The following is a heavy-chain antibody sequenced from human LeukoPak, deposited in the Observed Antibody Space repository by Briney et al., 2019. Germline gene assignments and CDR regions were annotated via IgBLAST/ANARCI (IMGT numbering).Heavy chain of an antibody. CDR2: INPNSGGT. J-gene: IGHJ5*02. Sequence: ASVKVSCKASGYTFTGYYMHWVRQAPGQGLEWMGWINPNSGGTNYAQKFQGRVTMTRDTSICTAYMELSRLRSDDTAVYYCARGRSIAVAGNWFDPWGQGTLVTVSS. CDR1: GYTFTGYY. V-gene: IGHV1-2*02. CDR3: ARGRSIAVAGNWFDP. D-gene: IGHD6-19*01.